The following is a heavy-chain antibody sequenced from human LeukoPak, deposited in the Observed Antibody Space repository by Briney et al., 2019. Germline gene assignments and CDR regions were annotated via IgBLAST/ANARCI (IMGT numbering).Heavy chain of an antibody. V-gene: IGHV1-3*02. D-gene: IGHD3-3*01. J-gene: IGHJ4*02. Sequence: ASVKLSFKASGYTFTSYAIHWVRQAPGQRLGWMGWSNASNGNTRYSQEFQGRVTITSAASARRASMVWRSLGYEAMARHYCAREGDFWSGHRYYFDYWGQGTLVTVSS. CDR1: GYTFTSYA. CDR2: SNASNGNT. CDR3: AREGDFWSGHRYYFDY.